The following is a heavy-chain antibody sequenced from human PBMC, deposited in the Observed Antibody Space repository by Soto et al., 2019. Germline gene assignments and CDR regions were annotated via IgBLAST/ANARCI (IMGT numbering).Heavy chain of an antibody. V-gene: IGHV3-66*01. J-gene: IGHJ4*02. CDR3: ARDDYDSSGYYYVDY. CDR2: IYSGGSK. Sequence: GGSLRLSCAASGFTVSNNHMIWVRQAPGKGLEWVSVIYSGGSKYYADSVKGRFTISRDKSKNTVYLQVNSLRAEDTAVYFCARDDYDSSGYYYVDYWGQGTLVTVSS. CDR1: GFTVSNNH. D-gene: IGHD3-22*01.